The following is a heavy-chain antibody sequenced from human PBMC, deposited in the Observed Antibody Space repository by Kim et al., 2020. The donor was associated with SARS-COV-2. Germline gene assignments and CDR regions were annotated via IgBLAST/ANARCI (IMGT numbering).Heavy chain of an antibody. CDR2: ISSSSSYI. CDR3: ARAGPYSGYDYRSGRSF. Sequence: GGSLRLSCAASGFTFSSYSMNWVRQAPGKGLEWVSSISSSSSYIYYADSVKGRFTISRDNAKNSLYLQMNSLRAEDTAVYYCARAGPYSGYDYRSGRSFWGQGTLVTVSS. V-gene: IGHV3-21*01. J-gene: IGHJ4*02. CDR1: GFTFSSYS. D-gene: IGHD5-12*01.